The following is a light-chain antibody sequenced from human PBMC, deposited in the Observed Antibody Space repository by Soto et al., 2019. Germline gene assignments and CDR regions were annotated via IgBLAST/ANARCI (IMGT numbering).Light chain of an antibody. CDR1: QTIGTY. Sequence: DIQMTQSPSSLSASVGDRVTITCRASQTIGTYLNWYHQEPGKASKLLIYAASTLQSGVPSRFSGSGSGTDSTLTISSLQPEDFGTYYWQQSYTARWTFGQGTKVEIK. CDR2: AAS. CDR3: QQSYTARWT. J-gene: IGKJ1*01. V-gene: IGKV1-39*01.